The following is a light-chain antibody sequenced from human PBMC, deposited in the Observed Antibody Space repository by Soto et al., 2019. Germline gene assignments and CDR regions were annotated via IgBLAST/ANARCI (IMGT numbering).Light chain of an antibody. CDR2: GAS. V-gene: IGKV3D-15*01. J-gene: IGKJ4*01. Sequence: EIVLTQPPATLSLSPGERATLSCRASQSVSSYLAWYQQKPGQAPRLLIYGASSRATGMPASFSGSGSGTEFILTISSLQSEDFAVYYCQQYHKWPLTFGGGTKVDNK. CDR1: QSVSSY. CDR3: QQYHKWPLT.